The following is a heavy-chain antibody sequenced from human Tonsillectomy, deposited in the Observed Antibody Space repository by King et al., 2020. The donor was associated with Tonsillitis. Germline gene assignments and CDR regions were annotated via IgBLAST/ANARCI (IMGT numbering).Heavy chain of an antibody. CDR1: GGSISSYY. CDR2: IYYSGST. Sequence: QLQESGPGLVKPSETLSLTCTVSGGSISSYYWSWIRQPPGKGLEWIGYIYYSGSTNYNPSLKSRVTISVDTSKNQFSLKLSSVTAADTAVYYCAEGAAYFDYWGQGTLVTVSS. J-gene: IGHJ4*02. D-gene: IGHD1-26*01. V-gene: IGHV4-59*08. CDR3: AEGAAYFDY.